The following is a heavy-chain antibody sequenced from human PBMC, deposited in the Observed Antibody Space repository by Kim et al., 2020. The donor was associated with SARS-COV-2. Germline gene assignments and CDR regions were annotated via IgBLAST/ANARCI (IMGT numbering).Heavy chain of an antibody. J-gene: IGHJ3*01. CDR1: GYIFSGYH. CDR3: ARVYTSNGGPFDV. D-gene: IGHD3-16*01. Sequence: ASVKVSCRASGYIFSGYHMHWVRQAPGQGLEWMGRINPRTGGTAFAQMFHGRVTMTRDTSISTFYMELTGLRSDDTAMYFCARVYTSNGGPFDVWGQGTTVIVSA. V-gene: IGHV1-2*06. CDR2: INPRTGGT.